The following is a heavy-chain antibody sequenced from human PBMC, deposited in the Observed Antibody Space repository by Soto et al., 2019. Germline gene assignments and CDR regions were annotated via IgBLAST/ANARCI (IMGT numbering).Heavy chain of an antibody. CDR2: VNPSGGST. CDR1: GYIFTAYS. CDR3: AREENCSDGICYPEYLQR. V-gene: IGHV1-46*01. D-gene: IGHD2-15*01. Sequence: GASVKVSCKASGYIFTAYSMHWVRQAPGQGLEWMGVVNPSGGSTNYAQKFQGRITMTRDTSTSTVYMDLSSLTSEDTAVYYCAREENCSDGICYPEYLQRRAQRNLVTV. J-gene: IGHJ1*01.